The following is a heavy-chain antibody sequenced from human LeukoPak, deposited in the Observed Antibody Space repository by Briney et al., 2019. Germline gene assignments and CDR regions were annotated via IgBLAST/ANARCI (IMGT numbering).Heavy chain of an antibody. J-gene: IGHJ5*02. CDR2: KSTHNGNT. Sequence: ASTQAPSNASGYTSTSDYNSWVRHAPRQKRQERIWKSTHNGNTNYTQNLKGRVTITTDTSTNPSSLKLSTLTSDDTAVYYCASDERITMRVATNWFDPWGQGTLVTVSS. CDR1: GYTSTSDY. D-gene: IGHD3-22*01. V-gene: IGHV1-18*01. CDR3: ASDERITMRVATNWFDP.